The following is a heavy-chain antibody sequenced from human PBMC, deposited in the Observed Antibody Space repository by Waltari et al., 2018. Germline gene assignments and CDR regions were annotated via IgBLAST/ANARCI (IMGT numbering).Heavy chain of an antibody. Sequence: QVQLQQWGAGLLKPSQTLSLTCAVEGGSFSGYFWNWVRQPPGKGLEWIGGIDYSGSTNYNPSLKSRVTLSIDTSRKRFSLNLKSMTAADTAIYYCARSGFHGSGTPFDPWGRGTLVTVSS. J-gene: IGHJ5*02. CDR3: ARSGFHGSGTPFDP. D-gene: IGHD3-10*01. CDR1: GGSFSGYF. V-gene: IGHV4-34*02. CDR2: IDYSGST.